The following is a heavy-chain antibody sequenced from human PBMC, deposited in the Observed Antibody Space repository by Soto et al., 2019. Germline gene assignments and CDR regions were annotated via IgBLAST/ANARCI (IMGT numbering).Heavy chain of an antibody. CDR3: AKPQSGSYYAAFDV. D-gene: IGHD1-26*01. CDR1: GLTFRDYP. V-gene: IGHV3-23*01. Sequence: EVHLLESGGGLVQPGGSLRLSCAVSGLTFRDYPMDWVRQAPGKGLEWISRISGSAESKYYADSVKGRFTISRDNSNNTLYLEMTSLRGEDTAVYYCAKPQSGSYYAAFDVWGQGTIVTVSS. J-gene: IGHJ3*01. CDR2: ISGSAESK.